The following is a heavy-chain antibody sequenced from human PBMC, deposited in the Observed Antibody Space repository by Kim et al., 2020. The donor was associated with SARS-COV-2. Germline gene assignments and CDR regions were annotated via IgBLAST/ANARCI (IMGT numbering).Heavy chain of an antibody. Sequence: SETLSLTCTVSGGSISSGGYYWSWIRQHPGKGLEWIGYIYYSGSTYYNPSLKSRVTISVDTSKNQFSLKLSSVTAADTAVYYCARDRGWDFWSGYQFRNYYGMDVWGQGTTVTVSS. CDR1: GGSISSGGYY. CDR3: ARDRGWDFWSGYQFRNYYGMDV. D-gene: IGHD3-3*01. V-gene: IGHV4-31*03. CDR2: IYYSGST. J-gene: IGHJ6*02.